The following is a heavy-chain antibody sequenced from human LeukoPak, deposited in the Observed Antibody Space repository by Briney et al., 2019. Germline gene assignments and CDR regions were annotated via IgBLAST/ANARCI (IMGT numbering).Heavy chain of an antibody. D-gene: IGHD6-13*01. V-gene: IGHV3-33*06. CDR3: AKGLGIAAADGIDY. Sequence: GRSLRLSCAASGFTFSSYGMHWVRQAPGKGLEWEAVIWYDGSNKYYADSVKGRFTISRDNSKNTLYLQMNSLRAEDTAVYYCAKGLGIAAADGIDYWGQGTLVTVSS. CDR2: IWYDGSNK. J-gene: IGHJ4*02. CDR1: GFTFSSYG.